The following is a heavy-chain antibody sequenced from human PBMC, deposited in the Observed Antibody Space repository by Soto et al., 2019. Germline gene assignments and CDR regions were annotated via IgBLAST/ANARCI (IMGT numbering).Heavy chain of an antibody. CDR1: GGSINSGGYY. Sequence: QVQLQESGPGLVKPSQTLSLICTVSGGSINSGGYYWSWIRQHPGKGLEWIGYIYYSVSTYYDPFLRRRVTISAGASENQVSLNLSSVSAADTAVYFCARAYRKSGYSSSWLFDSWCPGTLVNVS. J-gene: IGHJ4*02. CDR3: ARAYRKSGYSSSWLFDS. D-gene: IGHD6-13*01. CDR2: IYYSVST. V-gene: IGHV4-31*03.